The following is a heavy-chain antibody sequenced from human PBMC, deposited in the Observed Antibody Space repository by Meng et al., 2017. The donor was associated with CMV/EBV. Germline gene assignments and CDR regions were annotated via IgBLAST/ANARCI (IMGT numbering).Heavy chain of an antibody. V-gene: IGHV3-21*01. Sequence: GESLKISCAASGFTFSSYSMNWVRQAPGKGLEWVSSISSSSSYIYYADSVKGRFTISRDNAKNSLYLQMNSLRAEDTAVYYCARDLGPGSMGSGSFDYRGQGTLVTVSS. J-gene: IGHJ4*02. CDR1: GFTFSSYS. CDR2: ISSSSSYI. D-gene: IGHD3-22*01. CDR3: ARDLGPGSMGSGSFDY.